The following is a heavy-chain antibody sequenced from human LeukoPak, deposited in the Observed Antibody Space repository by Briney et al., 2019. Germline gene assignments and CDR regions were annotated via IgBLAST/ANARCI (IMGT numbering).Heavy chain of an antibody. J-gene: IGHJ4*02. CDR3: ANSVGVVLLYY. CDR2: IYYSGGA. CDR1: GGSMNNYF. Sequence: SETLSLTCTVSGGSMNNYFWTWFRQSPGKGLEWIGYIYYSGGANYNPSLKSRVTMSVDTSKNQFSLKLSSVTAADTAVYYCANSVGVVLLYYWGQGTLVTVSS. D-gene: IGHD2-21*01. V-gene: IGHV4-59*08.